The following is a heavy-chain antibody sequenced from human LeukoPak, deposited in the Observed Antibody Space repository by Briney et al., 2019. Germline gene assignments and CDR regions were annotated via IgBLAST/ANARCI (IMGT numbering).Heavy chain of an antibody. J-gene: IGHJ4*02. CDR2: ISWNSGSI. V-gene: IGHV3-9*01. CDR1: GFTFDDYA. Sequence: PGGSLRLSCAASGFTFDDYAMHWVRQAPGKGLEWVSGISWNSGSIGYADSVKGRFTISRDNAKNSLYLQMNSLRAEDTAVYYCARDYYDSSGYYNRHPFDYWGQGTLVTVSS. CDR3: ARDYYDSSGYYNRHPFDY. D-gene: IGHD3-22*01.